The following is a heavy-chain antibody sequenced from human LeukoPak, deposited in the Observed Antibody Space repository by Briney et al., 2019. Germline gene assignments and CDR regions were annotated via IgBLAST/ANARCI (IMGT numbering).Heavy chain of an antibody. V-gene: IGHV4-61*08. D-gene: IGHD4-17*01. CDR1: GFSLSTSGMC. CDR2: IYYSGST. CDR3: ARGIQVTTYDQWYYFDY. Sequence: ESGPALVKPTQTLTLTCTFSGFSLSTSGMCVSWIRQPPGKGLEWIGYIYYSGSTNYNPSLKSRVTISVDTSKNQFSLKLSSVTAADTAVYYCARGIQVTTYDQWYYFDYWGQGTLVTVSS. J-gene: IGHJ4*02.